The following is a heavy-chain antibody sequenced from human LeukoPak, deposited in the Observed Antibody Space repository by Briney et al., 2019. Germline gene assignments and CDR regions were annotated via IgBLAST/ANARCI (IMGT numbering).Heavy chain of an antibody. V-gene: IGHV4-59*01. CDR3: ARGYDSSGYYYEDAFDI. D-gene: IGHD3-22*01. J-gene: IGHJ3*02. Sequence: PSETLSLTCTVSGGSISSCYWSWIRQPPGKGLEWIGYIYYSGSTNYNPSLKSRVTISVDTSKNQFSLKLSSVTAADTAVYYCARGYDSSGYYYEDAFDIWRQGTMVTVSS. CDR1: GGSISSCY. CDR2: IYYSGST.